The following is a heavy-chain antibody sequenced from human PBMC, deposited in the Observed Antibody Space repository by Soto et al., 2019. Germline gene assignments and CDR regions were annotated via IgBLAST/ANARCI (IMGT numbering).Heavy chain of an antibody. V-gene: IGHV4-31*03. Sequence: SETLSLTCTVSGGSFSSGDYYWSWIRQHPGKGLEWIGHIYYSGSTYYNPSLKSRVAISVDTSKNQFSLKLSSVTAADTAVYYCARDVVPAGIYGRWFDPWGQGTLVTVSS. CDR1: GGSFSSGDYY. CDR3: ARDVVPAGIYGRWFDP. CDR2: IYYSGST. D-gene: IGHD2-2*01. J-gene: IGHJ5*02.